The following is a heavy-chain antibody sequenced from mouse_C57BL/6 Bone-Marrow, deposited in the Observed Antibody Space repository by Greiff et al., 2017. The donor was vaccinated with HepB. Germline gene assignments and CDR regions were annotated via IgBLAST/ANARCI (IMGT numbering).Heavy chain of an antibody. Sequence: EVKVVESGGGLVQPGGSLNLSCAASGFTFSDYGMAWVRQAPRKGPEWVAFISNLAYSIYYADTVTGRFTISRENAKNPLYLDMRSLRSEDTAIYYCARCGLTYAMDYWGQGTSVTVSS. J-gene: IGHJ4*01. CDR2: ISNLAYSI. CDR3: ARCGLTYAMDY. D-gene: IGHD1-1*02. CDR1: GFTFSDYG. V-gene: IGHV5-15*01.